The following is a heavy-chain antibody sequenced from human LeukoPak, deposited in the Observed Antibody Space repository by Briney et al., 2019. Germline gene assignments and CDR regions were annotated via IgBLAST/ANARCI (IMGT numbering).Heavy chain of an antibody. D-gene: IGHD3-10*01. CDR2: INHSGST. CDR1: GGSFSGYY. CDR3: ARLGGSGSRN. V-gene: IGHV4-34*01. J-gene: IGHJ4*02. Sequence: SGTLSLTCAVYGGSFSGYYWSWIRQPPGKGLEWIGEINHSGSTNYNPSLKSRVTISVDTSKNQFSLKLSSVTAADTAVYYCARLGGSGSRNWGQGTLVTVSS.